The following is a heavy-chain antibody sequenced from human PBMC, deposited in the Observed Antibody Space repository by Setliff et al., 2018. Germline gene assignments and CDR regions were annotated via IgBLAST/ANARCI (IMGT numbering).Heavy chain of an antibody. D-gene: IGHD5-18*01. Sequence: SETLSLTCTVSGGSISSSSYYWGWIRQPPGKGLVWIGSIYYSGSTYYNPSLKSRVTISVDTSKNQFSLKLSSVTAADTAVYYCVRMPSGYNDFDYWGQGTLVTVSS. J-gene: IGHJ4*02. CDR3: VRMPSGYNDFDY. V-gene: IGHV4-39*07. CDR1: GGSISSSSYY. CDR2: IYYSGST.